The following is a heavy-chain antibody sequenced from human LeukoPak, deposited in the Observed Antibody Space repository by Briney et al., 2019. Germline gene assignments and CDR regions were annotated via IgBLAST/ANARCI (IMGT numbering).Heavy chain of an antibody. J-gene: IGHJ4*01. D-gene: IGHD1-26*01. V-gene: IGHV3-23*01. CDR1: GFTFSSYA. CDR3: AKSSGSYTYYFDY. Sequence: GGSLRLSCAASGFTFSSYAMSWVRQAPGKGLEWFSGIISGTSTHYSDSVKGRFTISRDNSKNTLYVQMNSLRAEDTAVYYCAKSSGSYTYYFDYWGRGTLVTVSS. CDR2: IISGTST.